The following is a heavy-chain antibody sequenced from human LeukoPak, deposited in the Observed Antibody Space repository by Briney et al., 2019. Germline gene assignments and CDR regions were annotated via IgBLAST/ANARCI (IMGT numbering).Heavy chain of an antibody. CDR1: GFTFSSYG. V-gene: IGHV3-33*01. CDR2: IWYDGSNK. J-gene: IGHJ4*02. Sequence: GGSLRLSCAASGFTFSSYGMHWVRQAPGKGLEWVAVIWYDGSNKYYADSVKGRFTISRDNSKNTLYLQMNSLRAEDTAVYYCARDLGSYGHLGVDYWGQGTLVTVSS. D-gene: IGHD1-26*01. CDR3: ARDLGSYGHLGVDY.